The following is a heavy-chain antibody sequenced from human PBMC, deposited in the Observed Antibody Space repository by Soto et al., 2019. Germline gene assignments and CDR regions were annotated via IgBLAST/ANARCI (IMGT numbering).Heavy chain of an antibody. J-gene: IGHJ3*02. Sequence: EVQLVESGGGVVRPGGSLRLSCAASGFTFEDHGMTWVRQVPGKGLEWVAEINWSGSSTSYADSVKGRFTISRDNAKNSLYLQRNRLRAEDTALYFCARDGGVAVAVDASDIWGQGTMVTVSS. D-gene: IGHD6-19*01. V-gene: IGHV3-20*04. CDR1: GFTFEDHG. CDR2: INWSGSST. CDR3: ARDGGVAVAVDASDI.